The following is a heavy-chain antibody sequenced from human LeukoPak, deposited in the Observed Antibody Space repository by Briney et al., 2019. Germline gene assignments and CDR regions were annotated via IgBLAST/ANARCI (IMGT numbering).Heavy chain of an antibody. J-gene: IGHJ6*04. V-gene: IGHV4-61*02. CDR1: GMSVSGTAFY. CDR2: CYAPGYA. CDR3: TRGLVTDDCRMDV. D-gene: IGHD2-21*02. Sequence: SETLLLTCSIPGMSVSGTAFYWSWVRQPAGKGLEWIGRCYAPGYANFNPSLESRGSISMDTSKNEFSLRLSSVTAADTAVYFCTRGLVTDDCRMDVWGEGTAVTVSS.